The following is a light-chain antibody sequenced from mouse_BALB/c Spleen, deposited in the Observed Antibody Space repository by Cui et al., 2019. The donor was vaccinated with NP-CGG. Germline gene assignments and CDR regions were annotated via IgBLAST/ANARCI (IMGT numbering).Light chain of an antibody. CDR3: ALWYSNHWV. CDR1: TGAVTTSNY. Sequence: QAVVTQESALTTSPGETVTLTCRSNTGAVTTSNYVNWVQEIPDHLFTGLIGGTNNRTPGVPARFSGSLIGDKAALTITGAQTEDEAIYFCALWYSNHWVFGGGTKLTVL. J-gene: IGLJ1*01. CDR2: GTN. V-gene: IGLV1*01.